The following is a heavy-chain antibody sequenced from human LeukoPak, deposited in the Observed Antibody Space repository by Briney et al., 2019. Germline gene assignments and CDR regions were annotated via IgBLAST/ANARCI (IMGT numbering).Heavy chain of an antibody. J-gene: IGHJ4*02. D-gene: IGHD1-26*01. CDR1: GGTFSSYA. V-gene: IGHV1-69*04. CDR2: IIPILGIA. Sequence: VASVKVSCKASGGTFSSYAISWVRQAPGQGLEWMGRIIPILGIANYAQKFQGRVTITADKSTSTAYMELSSLRSEDTAVYYCARDSGEVGATLNFDYWGQGTLVTVSS. CDR3: ARDSGEVGATLNFDY.